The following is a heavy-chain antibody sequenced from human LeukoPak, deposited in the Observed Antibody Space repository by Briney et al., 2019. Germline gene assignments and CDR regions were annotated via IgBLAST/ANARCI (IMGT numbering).Heavy chain of an antibody. V-gene: IGHV4-39*01. D-gene: IGHD2-8*01. Sequence: PSETLSLTCTVSSGSIGSSSNYWGWIRQAPGKGLEWIVNVYYSGSTFYNPSLKSRVTISVDTSKNQFSLKLRSVTAADTAIYYCARASFNVVFGNWFDPWGQGTPVTVSS. CDR2: VYYSGST. CDR3: ARASFNVVFGNWFDP. J-gene: IGHJ5*02. CDR1: SGSIGSSSNY.